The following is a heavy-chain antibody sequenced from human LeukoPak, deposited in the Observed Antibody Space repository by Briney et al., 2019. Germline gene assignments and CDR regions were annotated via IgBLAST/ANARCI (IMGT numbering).Heavy chain of an antibody. CDR2: ISRSGSTK. Sequence: GGSLRLSCAASGFTFSDYNMGWIRQAPGKGLEWVSSISRSGSTKYYADAVKGRFTISRDNAKTSLYLQMNSLRAEDMALYYCAKGRGYSYGPFDYWGQGTLVTVSS. J-gene: IGHJ4*02. CDR1: GFTFSDYN. D-gene: IGHD5-18*01. V-gene: IGHV3-11*01. CDR3: AKGRGYSYGPFDY.